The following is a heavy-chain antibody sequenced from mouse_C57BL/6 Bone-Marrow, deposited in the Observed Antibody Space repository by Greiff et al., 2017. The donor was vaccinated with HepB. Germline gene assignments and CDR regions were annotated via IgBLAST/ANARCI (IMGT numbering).Heavy chain of an antibody. CDR1: GYAFTNYL. CDR3: ARAGLRRGGYFDY. J-gene: IGHJ2*01. CDR2: INPGSGGT. V-gene: IGHV1-54*01. Sequence: QVQLQQSGAELVRPGTSVKVSCKASGYAFTNYLIEWVKQRPGQGLEWIGVINPGSGGTNYNEKFKGKATLTADKSSSTAYMQLSSLTSEDSAVYFCARAGLRRGGYFDYWGQGTTLTVSS. D-gene: IGHD2-4*01.